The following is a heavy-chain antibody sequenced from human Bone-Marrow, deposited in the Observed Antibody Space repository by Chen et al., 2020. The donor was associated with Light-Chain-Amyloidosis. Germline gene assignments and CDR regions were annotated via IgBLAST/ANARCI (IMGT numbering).Heavy chain of an antibody. V-gene: IGHV4-61*08. Sequence: VQLQESGPGLVKPSETLSITCTVSGGSVNSGDDYWTWIRQPPGKGLEWIGYIYYSGIANYNATLKSRVTISLDTSKNQFSLRLNSVTAADTAVYYCVGQGYYSYSMDVWGQGTTVIVSS. CDR3: VGQGYYSYSMDV. J-gene: IGHJ6*02. CDR1: GGSVNSGDDY. CDR2: IYYSGIA.